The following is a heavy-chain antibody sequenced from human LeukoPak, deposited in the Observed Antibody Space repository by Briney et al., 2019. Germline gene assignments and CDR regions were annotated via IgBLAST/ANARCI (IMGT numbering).Heavy chain of an antibody. CDR1: GGSISSYY. CDR2: IYTSGST. Sequence: SETLSLTCTVSGGSISSYYWSWIRQPAGKGLEWIGRIYTSGSTNYNPSLKSRVTMSVDTSKNQFSLKLSSVTAADTAVYYCARVAGTTDSLYHYYMDVWGKGTTVTVS. V-gene: IGHV4-4*07. CDR3: ARVAGTTDSLYHYYMDV. D-gene: IGHD1-1*01. J-gene: IGHJ6*03.